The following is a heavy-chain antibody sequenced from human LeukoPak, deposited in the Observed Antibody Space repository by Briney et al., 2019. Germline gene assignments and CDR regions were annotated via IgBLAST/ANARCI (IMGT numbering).Heavy chain of an antibody. CDR2: ISSSSASI. CDR3: ARSAAGASYDC. Sequence: GGSLRLSCAASGFTFSSYSMSWVRQAPGKGLEWVSSISSSSASIFYADSVKGRFTLSRDNAENSLYLQMNCLRAEDTAVYFCARSAAGASYDCWGQGTLVTVSS. D-gene: IGHD2-21*02. V-gene: IGHV3-21*06. J-gene: IGHJ4*02. CDR1: GFTFSSYS.